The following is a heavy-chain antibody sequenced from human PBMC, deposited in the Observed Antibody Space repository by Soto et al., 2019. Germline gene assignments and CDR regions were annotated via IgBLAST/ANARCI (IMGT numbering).Heavy chain of an antibody. V-gene: IGHV4-31*03. CDR2: IYYSGST. J-gene: IGHJ6*02. CDR3: AASCVSCGGFNYYGMDV. D-gene: IGHD2-21*01. CDR1: GGSISSGGYY. Sequence: SETLSLTCTVSGGSISSGGYYWSWIRQHAGKGLEWIGYIYYSGSTYYNPSLKSRVSISVDTSKNQFSLKLSSVTAADTAVYYCAASCVSCGGFNYYGMDVWGQGTTVTVS.